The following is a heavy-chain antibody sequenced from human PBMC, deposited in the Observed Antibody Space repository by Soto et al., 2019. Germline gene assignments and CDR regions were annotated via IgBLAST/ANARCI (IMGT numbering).Heavy chain of an antibody. V-gene: IGHV4-39*01. Sequence: TSATQYLICPLSFPYIASSIFYWGWIRHPPGKGLEWIGSIYYSGSTYYNPSLKSRVTISVDTSKNQFSLKLSSVTAADTAVYYCARLTPAISISDHWGQG. CDR2: IYYSGST. D-gene: IGHD2-15*01. CDR3: ARLTPAISISDH. CDR1: FPYIASSIFY. J-gene: IGHJ1*01.